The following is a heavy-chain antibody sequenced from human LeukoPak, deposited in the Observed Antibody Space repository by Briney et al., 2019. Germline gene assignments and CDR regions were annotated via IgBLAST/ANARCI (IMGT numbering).Heavy chain of an antibody. CDR1: GGSISSYY. Sequence: ASETLSLTCTVSGGSISSYYWSWIRQPPGKGLEWIGYIYYSGSTNYNPSLKSRVTISVDTSKNQFSLKLSSVTAADTAVYYCARRKFGEYPFDYLGQGTLVTVSS. V-gene: IGHV4-59*08. CDR3: ARRKFGEYPFDY. CDR2: IYYSGST. J-gene: IGHJ4*02. D-gene: IGHD3-10*01.